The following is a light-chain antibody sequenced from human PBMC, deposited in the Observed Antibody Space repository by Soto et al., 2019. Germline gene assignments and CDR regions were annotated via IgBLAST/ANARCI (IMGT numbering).Light chain of an antibody. CDR1: QSVSSN. J-gene: IGKJ1*01. CDR2: GAS. Sequence: EIGMSQSPSTLSVSTGERATLTCRASQSVSSNLAWYQQKPGQAPRLLIYGASTRATGIPARFSGSGSGTEFTLTISSLQSEDFAVYYCQQYNNWPQWTFGQGTKVDI. CDR3: QQYNNWPQWT. V-gene: IGKV3-15*01.